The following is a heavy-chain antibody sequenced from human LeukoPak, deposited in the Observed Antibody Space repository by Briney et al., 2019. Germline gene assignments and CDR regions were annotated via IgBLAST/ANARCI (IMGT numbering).Heavy chain of an antibody. Sequence: PGGSLGLSCAASGFTFSSYWMSWVRQAPGKGLEWVANIKQDGSEKYYMDSVKGRFTISRDNANNSLYLQMNSLRAEDTAVYYCARGTRRILRSRGYDAFDIWGQGTMVTVSS. CDR3: ARGTRRILRSRGYDAFDI. J-gene: IGHJ3*02. CDR1: GFTFSSYW. D-gene: IGHD3-9*01. CDR2: IKQDGSEK. V-gene: IGHV3-7*03.